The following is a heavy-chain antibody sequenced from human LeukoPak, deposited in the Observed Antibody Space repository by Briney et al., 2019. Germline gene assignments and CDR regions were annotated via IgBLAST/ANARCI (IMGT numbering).Heavy chain of an antibody. CDR2: FYYRGST. J-gene: IGHJ4*02. Sequence: SETLSLTCTVSGGSITSSNYYWGWIRQPPGKGLEWIGSFYYRGSTNYNPSLKSRVTISVDTSKNQFSLKLSSVTAADTAVYYCVYYYGSGSVEYWGQGTLVTVSS. CDR1: GGSITSSNYY. V-gene: IGHV4-39*01. CDR3: VYYYGSGSVEY. D-gene: IGHD3-10*01.